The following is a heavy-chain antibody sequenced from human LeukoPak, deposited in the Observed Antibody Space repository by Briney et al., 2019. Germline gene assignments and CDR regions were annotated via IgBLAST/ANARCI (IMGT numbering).Heavy chain of an antibody. CDR2: IYYSGST. Sequence: SETLSLTCTVSGGSISSSSYYWGWIRQPPGKGLEWIGSIYYSGSTYYNPSLKSRVTISVDTPKNQFSLKLSSVTAADTAVYYCARTKYRHFDYWGQGTLVTVSS. CDR1: GGSISSSSYY. D-gene: IGHD2-2*01. CDR3: ARTKYRHFDY. V-gene: IGHV4-39*01. J-gene: IGHJ4*02.